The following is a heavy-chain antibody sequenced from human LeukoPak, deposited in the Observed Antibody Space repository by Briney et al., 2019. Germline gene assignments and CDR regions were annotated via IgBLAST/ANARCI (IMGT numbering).Heavy chain of an antibody. CDR1: RFTFSNYG. J-gene: IGHJ4*02. Sequence: PGRSLRLSCAASRFTFSNYGMHWVRQAPGKGLEWVAVISDDGSNKYYTDSVKGRFTISRANSKTTLYLQMNSLRAEDTAVYYCAKDRRPVTGSFDYWGQGTLVTVS. CDR2: ISDDGSNK. CDR3: AKDRRPVTGSFDY. D-gene: IGHD3-9*01. V-gene: IGHV3-30*18.